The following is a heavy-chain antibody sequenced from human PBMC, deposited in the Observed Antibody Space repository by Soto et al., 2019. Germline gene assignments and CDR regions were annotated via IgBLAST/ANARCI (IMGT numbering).Heavy chain of an antibody. CDR1: GGSISSGGYY. V-gene: IGHV4-31*03. CDR3: ARDKGIRCTNGVCYGSYYYGMDV. D-gene: IGHD2-8*01. Sequence: SETLSLTCTVSGGSISSGGYYWSWIRQHPGKGLEWIGYIYYSGSTYYNPSLKSRVTISVDTSKNQFSLKLSSMTAADTAVYYCARDKGIRCTNGVCYGSYYYGMDVWGQGTTVTVSS. CDR2: IYYSGST. J-gene: IGHJ6*02.